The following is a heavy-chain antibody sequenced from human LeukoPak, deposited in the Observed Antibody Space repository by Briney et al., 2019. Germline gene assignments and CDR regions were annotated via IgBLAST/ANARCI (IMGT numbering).Heavy chain of an antibody. CDR3: AREEGYCSSTSCSYAFDI. J-gene: IGHJ3*02. CDR2: INSGGST. D-gene: IGHD2-2*01. CDR1: GFTVSGNY. V-gene: IGHV3-66*02. Sequence: GGSLRLSCAASGFTVSGNYMICVRQAPGKGLEWVSVINSGGSTYYTDSVKGRFTIYRGNSKNTLYLQMNSLRAEDTALYYCAREEGYCSSTSCSYAFDIWGQGTMVTVSS.